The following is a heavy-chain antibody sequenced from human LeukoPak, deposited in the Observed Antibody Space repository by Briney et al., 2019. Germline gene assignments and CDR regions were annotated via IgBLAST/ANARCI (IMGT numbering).Heavy chain of an antibody. Sequence: ASVTVSCKASGYTFTSYAMNWVRQAPGQGLEWMGWINTNTGNPTYAQGFTGRFVFSLDTSVSTAYLQISSLKAEDTAVYYCARGGLSRMKLAEGILGYWGQGTLVTVSS. J-gene: IGHJ4*02. CDR3: ARGGLSRMKLAEGILGY. D-gene: IGHD2-8*02. CDR2: INTNTGNP. CDR1: GYTFTSYA. V-gene: IGHV7-4-1*02.